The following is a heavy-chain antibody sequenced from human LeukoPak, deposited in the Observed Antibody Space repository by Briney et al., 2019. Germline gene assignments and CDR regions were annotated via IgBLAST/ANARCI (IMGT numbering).Heavy chain of an antibody. CDR1: GDSISGYY. CDR2: VQYSGST. Sequence: SETLSLTCTVSGDSISGYYWNWIRQPPGKGLEWIGFVQYSGSTNYNPFLKSRVTISVDISKNQFSLNLSSVTAADTAVYYCARARGGYGDYGSWFDPWGQGTLVPVSS. V-gene: IGHV4-59*01. D-gene: IGHD4-17*01. J-gene: IGHJ5*02. CDR3: ARARGGYGDYGSWFDP.